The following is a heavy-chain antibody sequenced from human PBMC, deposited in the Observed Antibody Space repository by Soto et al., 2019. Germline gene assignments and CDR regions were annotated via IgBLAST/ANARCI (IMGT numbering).Heavy chain of an antibody. CDR3: AKDKSVYATGYFQH. CDR2: ISYDGSNK. CDR1: GFTFSSYG. V-gene: IGHV3-30*18. J-gene: IGHJ1*01. D-gene: IGHD7-27*01. Sequence: QVQLVESGGGVVQPGRSLRLSCAASGFTFSSYGMHWVRQAPGKGLEWVAVISYDGSNKYYADSVKGRFTISRDNSKNTLNLQMNSLRAEDTAVYYCAKDKSVYATGYFQHWGQGTLVTVSS.